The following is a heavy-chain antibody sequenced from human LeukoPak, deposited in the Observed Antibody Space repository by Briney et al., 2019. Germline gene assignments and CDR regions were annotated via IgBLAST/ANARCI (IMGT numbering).Heavy chain of an antibody. CDR1: GFTFSSYS. J-gene: IGHJ4*02. CDR2: ISSSSSYI. V-gene: IGHV3-21*01. D-gene: IGHD6-13*01. CDR3: ARIAGTGAGGFDY. Sequence: GGSLRLSCAASGFTFSSYSMNWVRQAPGKGLEWVSSISSSSSYIYYADSVKGRFTISRDNAKNSLYLQMNSLRAEDTAVYYCARIAGTGAGGFDYWGQGTLVTVSS.